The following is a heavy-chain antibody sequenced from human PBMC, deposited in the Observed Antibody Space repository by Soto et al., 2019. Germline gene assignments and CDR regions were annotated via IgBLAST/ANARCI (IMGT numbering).Heavy chain of an antibody. CDR1: GGSISSSSYY. J-gene: IGHJ4*02. D-gene: IGHD6-13*01. V-gene: IGHV4-39*01. Sequence: QLQLQESGPGLVKPSETLSLTCTVSGGSISSSSYYWGWIRQPPGKGLEWIGSIYYSGSTYYNPSLKSRVTISVDTSKNQFSLKLSSVTAADTAVYYCARHNPGYSSSWYALAGYWGQGTLVTVSS. CDR3: ARHNPGYSSSWYALAGY. CDR2: IYYSGST.